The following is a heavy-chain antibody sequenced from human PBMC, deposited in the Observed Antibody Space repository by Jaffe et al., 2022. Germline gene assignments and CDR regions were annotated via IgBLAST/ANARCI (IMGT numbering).Heavy chain of an antibody. V-gene: IGHV5-51*03. Sequence: EVQLVQSGAEVKKPGESLKISCKGSGYSFTSYWIGWVRQMPGKGLEWMGIIYPGDSDTRYSPSFQGQVTISADKSISTAYLQWSSLKASDTAMYYCVRLRGAARLPTEIKGWFDPWGQGTLVTVSS. J-gene: IGHJ5*02. D-gene: IGHD6-25*01. CDR3: VRLRGAARLPTEIKGWFDP. CDR1: GYSFTSYW. CDR2: IYPGDSDT.